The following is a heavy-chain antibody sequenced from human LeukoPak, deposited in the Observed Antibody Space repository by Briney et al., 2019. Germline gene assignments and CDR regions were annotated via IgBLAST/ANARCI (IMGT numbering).Heavy chain of an antibody. CDR1: GFNFGEYA. J-gene: IGHJ6*02. CDR3: AKKPGGSGMNV. CDR2: LSWHSGSI. V-gene: IGHV3-9*01. Sequence: PGRSLRLSCAASGFNFGEYAMHWVRQAPGRGLEWVSGLSWHSGSIGYADSVMGRFTISRDNAKNSLYLQMSRLRAEDTAVYYCAKKPGGSGMNVWGQGTAVTVSS. D-gene: IGHD1-14*01.